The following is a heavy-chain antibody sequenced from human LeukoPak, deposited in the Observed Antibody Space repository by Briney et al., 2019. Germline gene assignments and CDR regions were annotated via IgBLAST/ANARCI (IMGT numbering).Heavy chain of an antibody. CDR3: AVAYGFGDDWFDP. CDR2: ISAYNGNT. Sequence: ASVKVSSKASVYTFTISGISWVRHAPGQGLEWMGWISAYNGNTNYAQKLQGRVTMTTDPSTSTAYMELRSLRSDDTAVYYCAVAYGFGDDWFDPWGQGTLVTVSS. D-gene: IGHD3-10*01. J-gene: IGHJ5*02. V-gene: IGHV1-18*01. CDR1: VYTFTISG.